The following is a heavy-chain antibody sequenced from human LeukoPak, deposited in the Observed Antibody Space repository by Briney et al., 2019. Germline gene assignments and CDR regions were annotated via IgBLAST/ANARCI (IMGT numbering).Heavy chain of an antibody. V-gene: IGHV3-23*01. J-gene: IGHJ5*02. CDR3: AKSPRSAADNWFDP. CDR2: ISGGGGST. Sequence: PGGSVTLSCAASGFTFSTYAMNWVRQAPGKGLEWVSGISGGGGSTYYADSAKGRFTIYRDNSKNTLYLQMNSLTVEDTAVYYCAKSPRSAADNWFDPWGQGTLVTVSS. D-gene: IGHD6-13*01. CDR1: GFTFSTYA.